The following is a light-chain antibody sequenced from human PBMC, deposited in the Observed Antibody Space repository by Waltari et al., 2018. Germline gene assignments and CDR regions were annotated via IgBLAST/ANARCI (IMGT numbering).Light chain of an antibody. CDR3: QHYGTSMYT. CDR1: QSVSTNY. V-gene: IGKV3-20*01. J-gene: IGKJ2*01. CDR2: DAS. Sequence: EIVLTQSPGTVSLSPGEKATLSCRASQSVSTNYLAWYQQQPGLAPRFLIYDASRRATGIPDRFSGSGSGTDFSLTINRLEPEDFAVYYCQHYGTSMYTFGQGTKLQIK.